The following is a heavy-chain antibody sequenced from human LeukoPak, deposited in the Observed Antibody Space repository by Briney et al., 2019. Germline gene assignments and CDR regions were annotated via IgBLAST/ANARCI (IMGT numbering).Heavy chain of an antibody. CDR2: IYHSGST. CDR3: ARALLSYYYDSSGYSYYFDY. D-gene: IGHD3-22*01. CDR1: GASFSGYY. J-gene: IGHJ4*02. Sequence: SETLSLTCAVYGASFSGYYWSWIRQPPGKGLEWIGSIYHSGSTYYNPSLKSRVTISVDTSKNQFSLKLSSVTAADTAVYYCARALLSYYYDSSGYSYYFDYWGQGTLVTVSS. V-gene: IGHV4-34*01.